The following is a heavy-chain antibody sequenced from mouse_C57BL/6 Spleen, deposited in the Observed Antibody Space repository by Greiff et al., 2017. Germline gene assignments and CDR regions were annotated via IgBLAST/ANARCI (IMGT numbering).Heavy chain of an antibody. D-gene: IGHD1-1*01. CDR3: ARDYGSSYGFAY. CDR2: IDPNSGGT. J-gene: IGHJ3*01. CDR1: GYTFTSYW. Sequence: VQLQQSGAELVKPGASVKLSCKASGYTFTSYWMHWVKQRPGRGLEWSGRIDPNSGGTKYNEKFKSKATLTVDKPSSTAYMQLSSLTSEDSAVYYCARDYGSSYGFAYWGQGTLVTVSA. V-gene: IGHV1-72*01.